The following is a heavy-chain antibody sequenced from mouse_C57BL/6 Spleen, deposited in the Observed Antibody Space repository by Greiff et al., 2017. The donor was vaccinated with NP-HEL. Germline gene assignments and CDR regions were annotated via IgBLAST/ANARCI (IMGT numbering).Heavy chain of an antibody. V-gene: IGHV1-52*01. Sequence: QVQLQQPGAELVRPGSSVKLSCKASGYTFTSYWMHWVKQRPIQGLEWIGNIDPSDSETHYNQKFKDKATLTVDKSSSTAYMQLSSLTSEDSAVYYCARALSYYGTLYFDVWGTGTTVTVSS. CDR1: GYTFTSYW. CDR3: ARALSYYGTLYFDV. D-gene: IGHD1-1*01. CDR2: IDPSDSET. J-gene: IGHJ1*03.